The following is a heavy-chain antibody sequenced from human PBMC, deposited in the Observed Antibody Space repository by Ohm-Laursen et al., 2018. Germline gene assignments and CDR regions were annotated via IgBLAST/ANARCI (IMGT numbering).Heavy chain of an antibody. Sequence: SLRLSCAASGFTFSSYSMNWVRQAPGKGLEWVSYISSSSSTIYYADSVKGRFTISRDNAKNSLYLQMHSLRAEDTAVYYCARKWELQIVDYWGQGTLVTVSS. CDR2: ISSSSSTI. CDR3: ARKWELQIVDY. CDR1: GFTFSSYS. V-gene: IGHV3-48*01. D-gene: IGHD1-26*01. J-gene: IGHJ4*02.